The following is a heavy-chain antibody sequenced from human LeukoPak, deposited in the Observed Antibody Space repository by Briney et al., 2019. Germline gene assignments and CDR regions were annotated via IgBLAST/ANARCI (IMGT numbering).Heavy chain of an antibody. Sequence: PSETLSLTCTVSGYAIISGGFSWNWIRQPPGKGLEWIGCIYDRGPAHYNPSLKSRVTISADTSKNQFSLKLSSVTAADTAVYYCARLKRQFGVVNNPFDPRGQGTLVTVSS. CDR2: IYDRGPA. CDR3: ARLKRQFGVVNNPFDP. J-gene: IGHJ5*02. CDR1: GYAIISGGFS. D-gene: IGHD3-3*01. V-gene: IGHV4-30-2*01.